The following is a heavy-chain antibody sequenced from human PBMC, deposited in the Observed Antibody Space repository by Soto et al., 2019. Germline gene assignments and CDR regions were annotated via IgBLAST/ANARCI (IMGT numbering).Heavy chain of an antibody. CDR3: ARGTVTTSRSREPYEYYGMDV. CDR2: IIPIFGTA. J-gene: IGHJ6*02. Sequence: ASVKVSCNASGGTFSCYAISSVRQAPGQGLEWMGGIIPIFGTANYAQKFQGTVTITADESTSTAYMELSSLRSEDTAVYYCARGTVTTSRSREPYEYYGMDVWGQGSTVTVTS. D-gene: IGHD4-4*01. CDR1: GGTFSCYA. V-gene: IGHV1-69*13.